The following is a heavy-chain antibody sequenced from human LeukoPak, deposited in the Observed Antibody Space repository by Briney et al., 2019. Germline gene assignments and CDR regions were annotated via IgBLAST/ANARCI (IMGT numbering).Heavy chain of an antibody. D-gene: IGHD3-22*01. Sequence: ASVKVSCKASGYTFTSYAMNWVRQAPGQGLEWMGWINTNTGNPTYAQGFTGRFVFSLDTPVSTAYLQISSLKAEDTAVYYCAREQYYYDSSGYYPIIDYWGQGTLVTVSS. CDR2: INTNTGNP. V-gene: IGHV7-4-1*02. CDR1: GYTFTSYA. CDR3: AREQYYYDSSGYYPIIDY. J-gene: IGHJ4*02.